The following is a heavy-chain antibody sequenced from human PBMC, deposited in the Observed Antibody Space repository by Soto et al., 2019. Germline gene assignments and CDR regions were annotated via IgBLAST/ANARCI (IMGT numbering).Heavy chain of an antibody. Sequence: GASVKVSCKASGYTFTSYGISWVRQAPGQGLEWMGWISAYNGNTNYAQKLQGRVTMTTDTSTSTAYMELRSLRSDDTAVYYCAKGRTEWGSGPCRFDFWGQGTLVTVSS. V-gene: IGHV1-18*01. CDR1: GYTFTSYG. J-gene: IGHJ4*02. CDR2: ISAYNGNT. CDR3: AKGRTEWGSGPCRFDF. D-gene: IGHD6-19*01.